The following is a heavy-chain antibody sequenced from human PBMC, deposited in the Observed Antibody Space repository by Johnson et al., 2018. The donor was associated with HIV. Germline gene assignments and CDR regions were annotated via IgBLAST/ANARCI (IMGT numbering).Heavy chain of an antibody. V-gene: IGHV3-74*01. J-gene: IGHJ3*01. CDR3: VGGGHCRVGSFCFQDAFDV. D-gene: IGHD2-15*01. Sequence: VQLVESGGGLVQPGGSLRLSCTASGFTFSTHWMHWIRQAPGKGLEWVSRLRSAGNVTDYADSVKCRFTVSRDHANNALYLQMTRLRADDPAVYYCVGGGHCRVGSFCFQDAFDVWGQGTMVTVSS. CDR2: LRSAGNVT. CDR1: GFTFSTHW.